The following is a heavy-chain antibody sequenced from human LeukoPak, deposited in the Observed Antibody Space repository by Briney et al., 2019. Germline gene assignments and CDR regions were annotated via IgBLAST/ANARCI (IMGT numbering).Heavy chain of an antibody. CDR3: ARSRYDSGTYALEE. CDR2: ISYGGST. Sequence: SETLSLTCSVSGGSVSSTTYYWGWVRQPPGKGLEWIGSISYGGSTYYNPSLKSRLTISVDTSKNRFSLELGSVTAADTAVYFCARSRYDSGTYALEEWGQGTLVTVSS. D-gene: IGHD3-10*01. CDR1: GGSVSSTTYY. J-gene: IGHJ4*02. V-gene: IGHV4-39*01.